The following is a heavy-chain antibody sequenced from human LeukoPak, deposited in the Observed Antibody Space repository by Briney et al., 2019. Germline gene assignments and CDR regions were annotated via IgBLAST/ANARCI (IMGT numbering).Heavy chain of an antibody. V-gene: IGHV3-23*01. CDR1: GFTFSSYA. J-gene: IGHJ4*02. CDR3: AKVVYSSGWYFDY. D-gene: IGHD6-19*01. CDR2: ISDSGGST. Sequence: PGGSLRLSCAASGFTFSSYAMSWVRQAPGKGLEWVSAISDSGGSTYYADSVKGRFTISRDNSKKTLYLQMNSLRAEDTAVYYCAKVVYSSGWYFDYWGQGALVTVSS.